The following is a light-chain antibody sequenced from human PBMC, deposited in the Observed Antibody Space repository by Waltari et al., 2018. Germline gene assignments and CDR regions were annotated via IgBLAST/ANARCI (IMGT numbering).Light chain of an antibody. J-gene: IGLJ2*01. CDR3: QSADSSGTYREV. Sequence: SYELTQPPSVSVSPGQTARITCSGDALPKHYAYWYQQKPGQAPVLVIYKDSERPSGIPERFSGSSSGTTVTLTISGVQAEDEADYYCQSADSSGTYREVFGGGTKLTVL. CDR2: KDS. CDR1: ALPKHY. V-gene: IGLV3-25*03.